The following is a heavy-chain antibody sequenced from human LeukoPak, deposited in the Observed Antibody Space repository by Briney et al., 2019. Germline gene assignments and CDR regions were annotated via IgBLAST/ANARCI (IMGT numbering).Heavy chain of an antibody. J-gene: IGHJ5*02. CDR1: GGSFSGYY. Sequence: SETLSLTCAVYGGSFSGYYWSWIRQPPGKGLEWIGEINHSGSTNYNPSLKSRVTISVDTSKNQFSLKLSSVTAADTAVYYCARSKYCSSTSCYTYNWFDPWGQGTLVTVSS. CDR2: INHSGST. D-gene: IGHD2-2*02. V-gene: IGHV4-34*01. CDR3: ARSKYCSSTSCYTYNWFDP.